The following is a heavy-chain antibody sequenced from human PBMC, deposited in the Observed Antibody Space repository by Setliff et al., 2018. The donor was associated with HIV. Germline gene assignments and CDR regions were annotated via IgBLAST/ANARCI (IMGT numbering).Heavy chain of an antibody. CDR2: INPKSGNT. CDR1: GYTLADFD. CDR3: TRWIVGSSNIFAFDI. D-gene: IGHD1-26*01. Sequence: RASVKVSCKASGYTLADFDIYWMRQASGQGLEWLGWINPKSGNTAYAQSFQGRVTLTTNTAISTVDMELSSLSSEDTAVYYCTRWIVGSSNIFAFDIWGQGTLVTVSS. J-gene: IGHJ3*02. V-gene: IGHV1-8*01.